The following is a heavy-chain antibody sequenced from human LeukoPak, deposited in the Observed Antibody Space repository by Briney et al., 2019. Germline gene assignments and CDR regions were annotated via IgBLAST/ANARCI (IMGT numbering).Heavy chain of an antibody. V-gene: IGHV3-30*18. D-gene: IGHD3-10*01. Sequence: GGSLRLSCAASGFTFSSYGMHWVRQAPGKGLEWVAVISYDGSNKYYADSVKGRFTISRDNSKNTLYLQMNSLRAEDTAVCYCAKDAYYGSGRTYIDYYYYGMDVWGQGTTVTVSS. J-gene: IGHJ6*02. CDR2: ISYDGSNK. CDR3: AKDAYYGSGRTYIDYYYYGMDV. CDR1: GFTFSSYG.